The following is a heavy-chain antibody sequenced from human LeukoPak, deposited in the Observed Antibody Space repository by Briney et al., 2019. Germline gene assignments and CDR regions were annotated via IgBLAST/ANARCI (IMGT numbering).Heavy chain of an antibody. CDR1: GFTFNSYW. Sequence: GGPLRLSCAASGFTFNSYWMYWVRHAPGKGLLWVSRINSDGSNTTYADSVKGRLTVSRDNAKNTLYLQMNSLRDEDTAVYYCASGTAIPPYWGQGTLVTVSS. V-gene: IGHV3-74*01. J-gene: IGHJ4*02. D-gene: IGHD2-2*02. CDR3: ASGTAIPPY. CDR2: INSDGSNT.